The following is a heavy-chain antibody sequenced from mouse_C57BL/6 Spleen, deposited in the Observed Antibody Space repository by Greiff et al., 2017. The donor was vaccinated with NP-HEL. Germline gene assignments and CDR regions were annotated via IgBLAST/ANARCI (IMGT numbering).Heavy chain of an antibody. J-gene: IGHJ2*01. V-gene: IGHV1-69*01. D-gene: IGHD2-4*01. CDR2: IDPSDSYT. Sequence: QVQLKQPGAELVMPGASVKLSCKASGYTFTSYWMHWVKQRPGQGLEWIGEIDPSDSYTNYNQKFKGKSTLTVDKSSSTAYMQLSSLTSEDSAVYYCARRDYDDGGGYFDYWGQGTTLTVSS. CDR1: GYTFTSYW. CDR3: ARRDYDDGGGYFDY.